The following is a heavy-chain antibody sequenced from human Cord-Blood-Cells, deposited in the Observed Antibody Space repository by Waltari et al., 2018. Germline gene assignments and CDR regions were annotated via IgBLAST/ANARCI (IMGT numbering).Heavy chain of an antibody. CDR3: ARDRGDCSSTSCYFDY. Sequence: QVQLVQSGDAVQKTGSSVQVSCKASGGTVSSYAIFGTANYAQKFQGRVTITADKSTSTAYMELSSLRSEDTALYYCARDRGDCSSTSCYFDYWGQGTLVTVSS. V-gene: IGHV1-69*06. CDR1: GGTVSSYA. J-gene: IGHJ4*02. CDR2: FGTA. D-gene: IGHD2-2*01.